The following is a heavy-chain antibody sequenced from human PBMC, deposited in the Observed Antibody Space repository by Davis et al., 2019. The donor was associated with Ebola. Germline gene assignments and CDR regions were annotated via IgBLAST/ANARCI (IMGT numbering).Heavy chain of an antibody. CDR1: GFTFSSYG. D-gene: IGHD2-15*01. Sequence: GEFLKISCAASGFTFSSYGMHWVRQAPGKGLEWVAVIWYGGVNSYYADSVKGRFTITRDNPENTLYLQMNSLRAEDTAVYYCAREGGFCSSGTCYSEPYFWGQGTRVTVSS. V-gene: IGHV3-33*08. CDR2: IWYGGVNS. CDR3: AREGGFCSSGTCYSEPYF. J-gene: IGHJ4*02.